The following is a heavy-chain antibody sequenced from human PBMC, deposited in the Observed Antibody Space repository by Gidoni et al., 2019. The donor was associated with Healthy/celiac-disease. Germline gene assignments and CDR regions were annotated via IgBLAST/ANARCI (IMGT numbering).Heavy chain of an antibody. Sequence: QVQLQESGPGLVKPSETLSLTCAVSGYSISSGYYWGWIRQPPGKGLEWIGSIYHSGSTYYNPSLKSRVTISVDTSKNQFSLKLSSVTAADTAVYYCGYGDRAFDIWGQGTMVTVSS. V-gene: IGHV4-38-2*01. CDR3: GYGDRAFDI. CDR1: GYSISSGYY. D-gene: IGHD4-17*01. J-gene: IGHJ3*02. CDR2: IYHSGST.